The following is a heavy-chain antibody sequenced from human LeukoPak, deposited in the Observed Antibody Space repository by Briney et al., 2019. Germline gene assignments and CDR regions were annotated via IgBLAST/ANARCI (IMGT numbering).Heavy chain of an antibody. CDR3: ARDHYGGNSDY. Sequence: AGSLRLSCVASGFSFSSYWMHWVRQAPGKGLVWVSRINTDGSSTYYADSVKGRFTISRDNAKNTLYLQMNTLRAEDTAVYYCARDHYGGNSDYWGQGTLVTVSS. CDR2: INTDGSST. V-gene: IGHV3-74*01. J-gene: IGHJ4*02. CDR1: GFSFSSYW. D-gene: IGHD4-23*01.